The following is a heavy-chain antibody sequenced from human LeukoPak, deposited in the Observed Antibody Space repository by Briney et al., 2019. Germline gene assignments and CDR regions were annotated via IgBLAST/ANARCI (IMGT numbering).Heavy chain of an antibody. CDR3: VVSYLYAFDI. CDR2: ISSNGGST. V-gene: IGHV3-64D*09. Sequence: GGSLRLSCSAPGLTFSTYAMHWVRQAPGKGLEYVSAISSNGGSTYYADSVKGRFTISRDNSKSTLYLQMSSLRAEDTAVYYCVVSYLYAFDIWGQGTMVTVSS. D-gene: IGHD5-18*01. CDR1: GLTFSTYA. J-gene: IGHJ3*02.